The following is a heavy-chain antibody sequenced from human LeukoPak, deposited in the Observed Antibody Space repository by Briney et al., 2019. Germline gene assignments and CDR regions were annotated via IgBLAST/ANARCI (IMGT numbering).Heavy chain of an antibody. J-gene: IGHJ6*02. V-gene: IGHV4-38-2*02. CDR1: GYSISSGYY. CDR3: ARQKFLDV. CDR2: IYHSGST. Sequence: PSETLSLTCTVSGYSISSGYYWGWIRQPPGKGLEWIGSIYHSGSTYYNPSLKSRVTISVDTSKNQFSLKLSSVTAADTAVYYCARQKFLDVWAKGPRSPSP.